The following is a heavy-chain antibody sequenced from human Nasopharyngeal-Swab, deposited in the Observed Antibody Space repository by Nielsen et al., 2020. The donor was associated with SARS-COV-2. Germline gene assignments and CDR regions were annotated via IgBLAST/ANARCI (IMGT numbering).Heavy chain of an antibody. Sequence: GGSLRLSCAVSGLTVSSTYMSWVRQAPGKGLEWVSVTEIGGTTYYADSVKGRFTISRDNAQNSLSLQMNSLREEDTAIYYCARASKTGAAAGLHPFGNWGQGTLVTVSS. D-gene: IGHD6-13*01. CDR2: TEIGGTT. V-gene: IGHV3-53*03. J-gene: IGHJ4*02. CDR1: GLTVSSTY. CDR3: ARASKTGAAAGLHPFGN.